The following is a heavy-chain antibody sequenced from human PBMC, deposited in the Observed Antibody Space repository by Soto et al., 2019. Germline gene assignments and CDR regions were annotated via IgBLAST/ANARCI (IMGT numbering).Heavy chain of an antibody. CDR3: ARDRDSSSSRWFDP. V-gene: IGHV1-69*01. Sequence: QVQLVQSGAEVKKPGSSVKVSCKASGGTFSSYAISWVRQAPGQGLEWMGGIIPIFGTASYAQKFQGRVTITADESTSTAYMELSSLRSEDTAVYYCARDRDSSSSRWFDPWGQGTLVTVSS. D-gene: IGHD6-6*01. J-gene: IGHJ5*02. CDR2: IIPIFGTA. CDR1: GGTFSSYA.